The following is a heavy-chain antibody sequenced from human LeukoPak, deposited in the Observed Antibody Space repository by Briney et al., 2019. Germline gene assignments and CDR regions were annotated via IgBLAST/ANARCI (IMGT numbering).Heavy chain of an antibody. D-gene: IGHD3-22*01. CDR1: GFTFSNAW. Sequence: GGSLRLSCAASGFTFSNAWMSWVRQAPGKGLEWVGRIKSKTDGGTTDYAAPVKGRFTISRDDSKNTLYLQMNSLKTEDTAVYYCTTDFLPAITMIVVGQDDYWGQGTLVTVSS. V-gene: IGHV3-15*01. CDR3: TTDFLPAITMIVVGQDDY. J-gene: IGHJ4*02. CDR2: IKSKTDGGTT.